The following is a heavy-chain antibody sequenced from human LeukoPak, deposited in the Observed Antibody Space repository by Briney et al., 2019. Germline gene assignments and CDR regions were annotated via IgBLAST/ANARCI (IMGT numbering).Heavy chain of an antibody. V-gene: IGHV3-23*01. CDR1: GFTPGDRW. CDR2: ISDNGVTR. Sequence: GGSLRLSCAASGFTPGDRWMSWVRQAPGEGLEWVSSISDNGVTRYYADSVKGRFTISRDNSDNTVYLQMNSLRAEDTAIYYCAKAPAPYYYYYGMDVWGQGTAVTVSS. J-gene: IGHJ6*02. CDR3: AKAPAPYYYYYGMDV.